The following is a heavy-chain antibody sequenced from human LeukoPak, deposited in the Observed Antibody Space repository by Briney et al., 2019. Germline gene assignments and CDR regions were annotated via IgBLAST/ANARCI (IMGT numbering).Heavy chain of an antibody. D-gene: IGHD3-22*01. CDR1: GYTLTGYY. J-gene: IGHJ4*02. CDR2: INPNSGGT. V-gene: IGHV1-2*02. Sequence: ASVKVSCKASGYTLTGYYMHWVRQAPGQGLEWMGWINPNSGGTNYAQKFQGRVTMTRDTSISTAYMELSRLRSDDTAVYYCALRGDYYDSSGYTDYWGQGTLVTVSS. CDR3: ALRGDYYDSSGYTDY.